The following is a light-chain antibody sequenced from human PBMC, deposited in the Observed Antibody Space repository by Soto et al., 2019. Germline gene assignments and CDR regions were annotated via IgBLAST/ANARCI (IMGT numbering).Light chain of an antibody. CDR1: QDIRKY. J-gene: IGKJ1*01. CDR2: GAS. V-gene: IGKV1-33*01. Sequence: DIQMTQSPSSLSASVGDRVTITCKASQDIRKYVSWYQKKPGQAPKLLIYGASTLETGVPSRFSGSVSGTHFTFTISSLQPEDLATYSCQQYHSLPPTFGQGTKVEIK. CDR3: QQYHSLPPT.